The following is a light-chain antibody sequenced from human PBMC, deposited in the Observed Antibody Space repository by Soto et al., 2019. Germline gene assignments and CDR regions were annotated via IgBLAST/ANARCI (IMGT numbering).Light chain of an antibody. J-gene: IGLJ2*01. CDR1: SSNIGSNT. Sequence: QSVLTQPPSASGTPGQRVTVSCSGSSSNIGSNTVNWYQQLPGTAPKLLIDNNNQWPSGVPDRFSGSKSGTSASLAIGGLQSEDEADYFCAAWDDSLDNLVFGGGTQLTVL. V-gene: IGLV1-44*01. CDR2: NNN. CDR3: AAWDDSLDNLV.